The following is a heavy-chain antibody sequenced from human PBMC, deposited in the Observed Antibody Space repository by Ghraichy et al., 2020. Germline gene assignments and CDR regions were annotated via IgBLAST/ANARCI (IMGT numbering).Heavy chain of an antibody. CDR1: GGSISSGGYY. D-gene: IGHD2-2*01. CDR2: VYYSGST. Sequence: SETLSLTCTVSGGSISSGGYYWSWIRQHPGKGLEWIGYVYYSGSTYYNPSLKSRVTISVDTSKNLFSLKLSSVTAADTAVYYCARDIVPAAMEDHYYYGMDVWGQGTTVTVSS. CDR3: ARDIVPAAMEDHYYYGMDV. J-gene: IGHJ6*02. V-gene: IGHV4-31*03.